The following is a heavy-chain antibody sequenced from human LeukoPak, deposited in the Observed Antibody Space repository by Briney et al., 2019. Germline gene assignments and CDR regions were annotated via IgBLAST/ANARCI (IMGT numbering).Heavy chain of an antibody. CDR2: VTGSGTGV. V-gene: IGHV3-48*03. CDR1: GFTFSSYE. CDR3: ARDENGWYSGVDS. Sequence: GGSLRLSCVASGFTFSSYEMTWVRQAPGKGLEWVTYVTGSGTGVHYGDSVKGRFTISRDNAKNSLYLQVDSLRVEGTAVYYCARDENGWYSGVDSWGQGTLVIVSS. D-gene: IGHD6-19*01. J-gene: IGHJ4*02.